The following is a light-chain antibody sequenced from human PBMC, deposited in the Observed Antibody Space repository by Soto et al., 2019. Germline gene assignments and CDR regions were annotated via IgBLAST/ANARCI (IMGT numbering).Light chain of an antibody. CDR2: DAS. CDR3: QQYGRSPFT. V-gene: IGKV3-15*01. Sequence: EVVMTQSPATLSVSPGERTTLSCRASQSVSSDLAWYQQKPGQAPRLLIYDASTRATGIPARFSGSGSGTEFTLTISSLQSEDSAVYYCQQYGRSPFTFGQGTKLQIK. CDR1: QSVSSD. J-gene: IGKJ2*01.